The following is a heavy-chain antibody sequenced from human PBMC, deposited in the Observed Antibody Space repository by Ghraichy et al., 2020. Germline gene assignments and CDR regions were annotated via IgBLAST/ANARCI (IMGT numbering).Heavy chain of an antibody. V-gene: IGHV3-72*01. CDR2: IRNRPDNYLT. CDR1: GFTFTDHY. J-gene: IGHJ4*02. D-gene: IGHD3-10*01. Sequence: GEPLNISCVASGFTFTDHYVDWVRQAPGKGLEWVGRIRNRPDNYLTEYAASVRGRFIISRDDSKKSLDLQMNSLKTEDTAVYYCARDQKFGEVYSFFDFWGQGILVTVSS. CDR3: ARDQKFGEVYSFFDF.